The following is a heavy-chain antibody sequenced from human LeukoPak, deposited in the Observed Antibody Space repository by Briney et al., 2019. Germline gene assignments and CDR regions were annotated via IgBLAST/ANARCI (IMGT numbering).Heavy chain of an antibody. CDR3: ARESPPAGMDV. CDR1: GFTFSSYD. V-gene: IGHV3-13*01. CDR2: IGTAGDT. J-gene: IGHJ6*04. Sequence: GGSLRLSCAASGFTFSSYDMHWVRQATGKGLEWVSAIGTAGDTYYPGSVKGRFTISRENAKNSLYLQMNSLRAGDTAVYYCARESPPAGMDVWGKGTTVTVSS.